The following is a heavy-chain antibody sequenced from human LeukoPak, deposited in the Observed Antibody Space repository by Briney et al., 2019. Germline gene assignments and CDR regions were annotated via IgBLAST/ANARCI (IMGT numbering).Heavy chain of an antibody. Sequence: PGGSLRLSCAASGFTVSSNYMSWVRQAPGKGLEWVSVIYSGGSTYYADSVKGRFTISRGNSKNTLYLQMNSLRAEDTAVYYCARAYYYGSGSSPDMDVWGKGTTVTISS. D-gene: IGHD3-10*01. CDR1: GFTVSSNY. CDR2: IYSGGST. V-gene: IGHV3-66*01. J-gene: IGHJ6*03. CDR3: ARAYYYGSGSSPDMDV.